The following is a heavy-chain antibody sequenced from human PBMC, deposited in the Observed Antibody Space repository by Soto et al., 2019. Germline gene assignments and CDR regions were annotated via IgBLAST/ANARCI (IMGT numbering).Heavy chain of an antibody. V-gene: IGHV4-34*01. CDR1: GGSFSGTT. D-gene: IGHD5-18*01. CDR3: ARGSRSEVDTALASPIIYFDS. J-gene: IGHJ4*02. CDR2: INHSGTP. Sequence: GRLRKWGEGQWSLPGTLSPPCASYGGSFSGTTWAGIPQPRGKGLGWMGEINHSGTPNYNPSLKSRVTISVDTAKNQFSLELSSGTAADTAVFYCARGSRSEVDTALASPIIYFDSWGQGNLVTVSS.